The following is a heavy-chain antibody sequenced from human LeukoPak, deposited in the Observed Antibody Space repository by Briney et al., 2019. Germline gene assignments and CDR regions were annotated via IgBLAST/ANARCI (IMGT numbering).Heavy chain of an antibody. CDR1: GYSFLDYG. CDR2: ISAYNGKT. Sequence: GASVKVSCKASGYSFLDYGISWVRQAPGQGLKWVAWISAYNGKTNSAQKVQGRVTMTIETSTGTAYMELRGLRSDDTAVYYCTSPRRGTYDFDYWGQGTLVTVSS. J-gene: IGHJ4*02. V-gene: IGHV1-18*01. D-gene: IGHD3-16*01. CDR3: TSPRRGTYDFDY.